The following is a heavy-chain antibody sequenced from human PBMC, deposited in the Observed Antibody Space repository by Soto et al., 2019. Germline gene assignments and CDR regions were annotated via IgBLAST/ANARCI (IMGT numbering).Heavy chain of an antibody. J-gene: IGHJ4*02. CDR2: IWYDGSNK. V-gene: IGHV3-33*01. CDR1: GFTFSSYG. D-gene: IGHD3-16*01. CDR3: VRGNYEKSIDY. Sequence: GGSLRLSCAASGFTFSSYGMHWVRQAPGKGLEWVAVIWYDGSNKYYADSVKGRFTISRDNAKNSLFLQMNSLRAEDSGIYFCVRGNYEKSIDYWGQGTRVTVSS.